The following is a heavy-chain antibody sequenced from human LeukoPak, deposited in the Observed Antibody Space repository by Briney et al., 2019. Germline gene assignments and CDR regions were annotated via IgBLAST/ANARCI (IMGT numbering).Heavy chain of an antibody. J-gene: IGHJ4*02. CDR1: GGSISSGSYY. CDR2: IYTSGST. Sequence: PSETLSLTCTVSGGSISSGSYYWSWIRQPAGKGLEWIGRIYTSGSTNYNPSLKSRVTISVDTSKNQFSLKLSSVTAADTAVYYCARGTGTLVGASFDYWGQGTLVTVSS. D-gene: IGHD1-26*01. CDR3: ARGTGTLVGASFDY. V-gene: IGHV4-61*02.